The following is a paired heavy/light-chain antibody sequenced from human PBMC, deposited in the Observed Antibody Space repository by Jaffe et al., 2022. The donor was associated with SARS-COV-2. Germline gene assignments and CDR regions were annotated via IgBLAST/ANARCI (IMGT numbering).Light chain of an antibody. CDR1: SSDVGTYNL. CDR2: DVS. V-gene: IGLV2-14*02. J-gene: IGLJ2*01. CDR3: SSYTIRGVL. Sequence: QSALTQPASVSGSPGQSITISCTGISSDVGTYNLVSWYQQHPGKAPKLMIYDVSNRPSGVSIRFSGSKSGNTASLTISGLQAEDEAVYYCSSYTIRGVLFGGGTKLTVL.
Heavy chain of an antibody. V-gene: IGHV3-48*01. J-gene: IGHJ5*02. CDR3: ARDRVSYNRNCFDP. CDR2: ISSSGTTI. CDR1: GFTFSSYS. D-gene: IGHD1-20*01. Sequence: EVQLVESGGDLVQPGGSLRLSCAASGFTFSSYSLNWVRQAPGKGLEWVSYISSSGTTIYYADSVKGRFTISRDNAKNSLYLQMDSLRAEDTAMYYCARDRVSYNRNCFDPWGQGTLVTVSS.